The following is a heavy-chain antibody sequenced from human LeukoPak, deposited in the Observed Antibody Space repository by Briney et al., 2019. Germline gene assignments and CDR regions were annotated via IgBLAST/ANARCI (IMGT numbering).Heavy chain of an antibody. Sequence: PGGSLRLSCAASGFTFTSQVMAWVRQAPAKGLEWVSAITGSGDNTYYADSVKGRFTISRNNSKNTLYLQMNILSAEDTAVYYCAKMQGYFDLWGRGTLVTVSS. CDR3: AKMQGYFDL. CDR2: ITGSGDNT. CDR1: GFTFTSQV. J-gene: IGHJ2*01. V-gene: IGHV3-23*01.